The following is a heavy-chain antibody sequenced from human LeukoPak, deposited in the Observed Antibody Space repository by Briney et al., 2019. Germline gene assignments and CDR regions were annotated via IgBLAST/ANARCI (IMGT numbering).Heavy chain of an antibody. Sequence: GGSLRLPCAASGFTFSHYGLHWVRQAPGKGLEWVAVIWSDGTNKYYTDSVKGRFTISRDDSMKTLYLQMDSLRAEDTAIYFCARDAQRGFDYSNSLQYWGQGSLVTVSA. V-gene: IGHV3-33*01. D-gene: IGHD4-11*01. J-gene: IGHJ4*02. CDR2: IWSDGTNK. CDR1: GFTFSHYG. CDR3: ARDAQRGFDYSNSLQY.